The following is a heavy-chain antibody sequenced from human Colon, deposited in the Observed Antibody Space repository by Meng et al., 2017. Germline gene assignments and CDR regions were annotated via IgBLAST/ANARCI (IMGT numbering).Heavy chain of an antibody. CDR1: GYTFSNYG. CDR2: ISAYNGNT. Sequence: QVQLVQSGAEVKRPGASVKVSCKASGYTFSNYGFRWVRQAPGQGLEWMGWISAYNGNTKYAQKFQGRVTVTTDTSTSTAYMELRSLRSDDTAVYYCARSEWFGELDHWGQGTLVTVSS. D-gene: IGHD3-10*01. CDR3: ARSEWFGELDH. V-gene: IGHV1-18*01. J-gene: IGHJ4*02.